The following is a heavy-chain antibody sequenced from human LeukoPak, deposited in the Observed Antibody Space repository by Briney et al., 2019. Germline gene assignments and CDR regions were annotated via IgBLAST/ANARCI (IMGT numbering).Heavy chain of an antibody. D-gene: IGHD3-10*01. CDR1: GYTFTSYY. CDR3: ARVRYYGSGSYYTNPYFDY. V-gene: IGHV1-46*03. Sequence: ASVKASCKASGYTFTSYYMHWVRQAPGQGLEWMGIINPSGGSTSYAQKFQGRVTMTRDTSTSTVYMELSSLRSEDTAVYYCARVRYYGSGSYYTNPYFDYWGQGTLVTVSS. CDR2: INPSGGST. J-gene: IGHJ4*02.